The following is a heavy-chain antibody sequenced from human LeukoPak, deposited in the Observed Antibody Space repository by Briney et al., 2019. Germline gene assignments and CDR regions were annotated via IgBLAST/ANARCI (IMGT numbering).Heavy chain of an antibody. Sequence: LTGGSLRLSCAASGFTFSNYAMSWVHQAPGKGLEWVSAITGSGGNTYYADSVKGRFTISRDNSKNTVFLQMNSLRAEDTAVYYCAKWGDYDVLTGYYVSDYWGQGTLVTVSS. CDR3: AKWGDYDVLTGYYVSDY. J-gene: IGHJ4*02. CDR2: ITGSGGNT. CDR1: GFTFSNYA. V-gene: IGHV3-23*01. D-gene: IGHD3-9*01.